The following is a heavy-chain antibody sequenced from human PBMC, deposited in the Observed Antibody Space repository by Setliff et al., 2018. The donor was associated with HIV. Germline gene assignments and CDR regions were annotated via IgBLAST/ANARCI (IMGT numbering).Heavy chain of an antibody. CDR3: AREVPIGCSGGNCYSGGFDY. Sequence: SETLSLTCAVYGGSFSDYYWSWIRQPPGKGLEWIGEINHSGSTNYNPSLKSRVTISVDTSKNQFSLKLSSVTAADTAVYYCAREVPIGCSGGNCYSGGFDYWGQGTLVTVSS. CDR2: INHSGST. V-gene: IGHV4-34*01. CDR1: GGSFSDYY. J-gene: IGHJ4*02. D-gene: IGHD2-15*01.